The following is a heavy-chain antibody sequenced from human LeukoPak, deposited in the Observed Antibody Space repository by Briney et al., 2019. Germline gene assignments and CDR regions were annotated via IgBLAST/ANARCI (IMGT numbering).Heavy chain of an antibody. Sequence: GGSLRLSCAASGFTFSYYSMSWVRQAPGEGLEWVSYISSSPSGTITYAESVKGRFTISRDNAKNSLYLQMNSLRAEDTAVYYCASNIKDRSGYYPFAYGGQGTLVTVSS. CDR3: ASNIKDRSGYYPFAY. CDR2: ISSSPSGTI. J-gene: IGHJ4*02. V-gene: IGHV3-48*01. CDR1: GFTFSYYS. D-gene: IGHD3-22*01.